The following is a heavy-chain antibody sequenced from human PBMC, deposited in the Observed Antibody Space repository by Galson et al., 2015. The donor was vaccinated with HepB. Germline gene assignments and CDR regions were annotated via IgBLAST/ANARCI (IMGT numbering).Heavy chain of an antibody. V-gene: IGHV1-69*01. CDR1: GGTFSSYA. CDR2: IIPIFGTA. CDR3: ARDWKYCSSTSCYTGHDAFDI. D-gene: IGHD2-2*02. Sequence: SCKASGGTFSSYAISWVRQAPGQGLEWMGGIIPIFGTANYAQKFQGRVTITADESTSTAYMELSSLRSEDTAVYYCARDWKYCSSTSCYTGHDAFDIWGQGTMVTVSS. J-gene: IGHJ3*02.